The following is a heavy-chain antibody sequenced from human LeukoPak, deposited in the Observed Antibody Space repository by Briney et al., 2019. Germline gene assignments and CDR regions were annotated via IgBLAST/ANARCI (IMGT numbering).Heavy chain of an antibody. J-gene: IGHJ1*01. D-gene: IGHD5-24*01. V-gene: IGHV1-2*02. CDR1: GYTFTGFY. CDR2: INPNSGDT. Sequence: ASVKVSCKASGYTFTGFYIYWVRQAPGQGLEWMGWINPNSGDTKYAQKFQGRVTVTRDTSISTVYMELTRLRSDDTAVYYCARDLRMATIIDHTQQWGQGTLVTVSS. CDR3: ARDLRMATIIDHTQQ.